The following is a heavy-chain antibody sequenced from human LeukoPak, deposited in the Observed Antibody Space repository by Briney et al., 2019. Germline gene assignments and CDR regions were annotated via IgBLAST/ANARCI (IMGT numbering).Heavy chain of an antibody. J-gene: IGHJ6*03. D-gene: IGHD3-3*01. V-gene: IGHV4-34*01. CDR3: ARRSFYDFWSGYRPAYYMDV. Sequence: SETLSLTCAFYGGSFSGYYWSWIRQPPGKGLEWIGEINHSGSTNYNPSLKSRVTISVDTSKNQFSLKLSSVTAADTAVYYCARRSFYDFWSGYRPAYYMDVWGKGTTVTVS. CDR2: INHSGST. CDR1: GGSFSGYY.